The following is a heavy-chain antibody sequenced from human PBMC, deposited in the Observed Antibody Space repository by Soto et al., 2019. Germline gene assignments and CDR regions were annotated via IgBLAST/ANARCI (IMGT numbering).Heavy chain of an antibody. V-gene: IGHV3-30*03. CDR3: VSDRGYGHASVPYS. D-gene: IGHD5-18*01. J-gene: IGHJ4*02. CDR2: ISYDGGLQ. Sequence: QAHLVESGGGVVQPGRSPRLSCAASGFTFTSYGRHWVRQAPGTRLEWVAVISYDGGLQHYADSVKGRFTISRDNSKNVVLLQMNSLRAEDTAVYYCVSDRGYGHASVPYSWGQGTLVSVSS. CDR1: GFTFTSYG.